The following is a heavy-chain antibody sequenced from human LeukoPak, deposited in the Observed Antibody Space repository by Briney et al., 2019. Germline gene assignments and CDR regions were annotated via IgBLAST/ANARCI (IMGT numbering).Heavy chain of an antibody. Sequence: GGSLRLSCAASGFTFSSYSMNWVRQAPGKGLEWVSYISSSSSTIYYADSVKGRFTISRDNSKNTLYLQMNSLRAEDTAVYYCAKSHGYSYGFDYWGQGTLVTVSS. CDR3: AKSHGYSYGFDY. CDR2: ISSSSSTI. V-gene: IGHV3-48*01. CDR1: GFTFSSYS. D-gene: IGHD5-18*01. J-gene: IGHJ4*02.